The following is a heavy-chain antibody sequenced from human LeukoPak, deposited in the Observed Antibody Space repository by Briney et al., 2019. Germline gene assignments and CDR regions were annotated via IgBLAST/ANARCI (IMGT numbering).Heavy chain of an antibody. J-gene: IGHJ4*02. CDR3: ASLGDYYDSSGPH. CDR2: IYYSGST. CDR1: GGSISSGDYY. D-gene: IGHD3-22*01. V-gene: IGHV4-30-4*08. Sequence: SQTLSLTCTVSGGSISSGDYYWGWIRQPPGKGLEWIGYIYYSGSTYYNPSLKSRVTISVDTSKNQFSLKLSSVTAADAAVYYCASLGDYYDSSGPHWGQGTLVTVSS.